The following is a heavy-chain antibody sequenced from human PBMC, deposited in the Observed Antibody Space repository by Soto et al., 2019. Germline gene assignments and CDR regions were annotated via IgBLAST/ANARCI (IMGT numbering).Heavy chain of an antibody. CDR2: ISGSGGST. V-gene: IGHV3-23*01. CDR3: AKTSEEKWLLFDY. CDR1: GLTFSSYA. Sequence: GGSLRLSCAASGLTFSSYAMSWVRQAPGKGLEWVSAISGSGGSTYYADSVKGRFTISRDNSKSTLYLQMNSLRAEDTAVYYCAKTSEEKWLLFDYWGQGTLVTVSS. D-gene: IGHD3-22*01. J-gene: IGHJ4*02.